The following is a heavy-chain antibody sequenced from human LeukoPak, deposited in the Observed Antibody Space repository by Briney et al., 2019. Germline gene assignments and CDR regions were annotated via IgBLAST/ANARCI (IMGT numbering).Heavy chain of an antibody. V-gene: IGHV4-34*01. CDR2: INHSGST. CDR1: GGSFSGYY. Sequence: PSETLSLTCAVYGGSFSGYYWSWIRQPPGKGLEWIGEINHSGSTNYNPSLKSRVTISVDTSKNQFSLKLSSVTAADTAVYYCARHRGPPYDILPPWAFDIWGQGTMVTVSS. J-gene: IGHJ3*02. D-gene: IGHD3-9*01. CDR3: ARHRGPPYDILPPWAFDI.